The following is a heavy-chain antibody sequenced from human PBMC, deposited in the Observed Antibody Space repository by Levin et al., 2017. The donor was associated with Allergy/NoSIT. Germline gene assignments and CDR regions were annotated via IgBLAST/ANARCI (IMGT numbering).Heavy chain of an antibody. Sequence: GESLKISCAASGFTFSSYEMSWVRQAPGKGLEWVSYISSSGSTIYYADSVKGRFTISRDNAKNSLYLQMNSLRAEDTAVYYCARDNGNYGDPYYFDYWGQGTLVTVSS. CDR1: GFTFSSYE. CDR2: ISSSGSTI. J-gene: IGHJ4*02. V-gene: IGHV3-48*03. CDR3: ARDNGNYGDPYYFDY. D-gene: IGHD4-17*01.